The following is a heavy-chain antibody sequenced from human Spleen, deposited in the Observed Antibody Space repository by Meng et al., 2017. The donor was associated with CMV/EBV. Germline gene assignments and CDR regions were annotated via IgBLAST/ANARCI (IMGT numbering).Heavy chain of an antibody. CDR2: ISNSGST. Sequence: SETLSLTCSVSGDSISSYYWSWIRQPPGKGLEWLGYISNSGSTNYNPSLKSRVTISVDTSKNQFSLKLSSVTAADTAVYYCARGYDFWSGYSKYFQHWGQGTLVTVSS. CDR1: GDSISSYY. V-gene: IGHV4-59*12. CDR3: ARGYDFWSGYSKYFQH. J-gene: IGHJ1*01. D-gene: IGHD3-3*01.